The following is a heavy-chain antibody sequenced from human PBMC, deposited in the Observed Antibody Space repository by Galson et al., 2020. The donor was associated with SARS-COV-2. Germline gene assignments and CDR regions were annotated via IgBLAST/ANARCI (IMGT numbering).Heavy chain of an antibody. D-gene: IGHD1-26*01. CDR2: ISGSGGST. V-gene: IGHV3-23*01. CDR1: DFTFSKYA. J-gene: IGHJ4*02. Sequence: GGSLRLSCAASDFTFSKYAMTWVRQVAGKGLEWVSGISGSGGSTYHADSVKGRFTISRDNSKNTLYLQMNSLRAEDTAIYYCARVGAADDTIFDYWGQGTLVTVSS. CDR3: ARVGAADDTIFDY.